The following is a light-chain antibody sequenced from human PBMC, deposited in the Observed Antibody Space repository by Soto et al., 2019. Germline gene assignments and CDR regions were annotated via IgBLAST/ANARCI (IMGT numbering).Light chain of an antibody. J-gene: IGKJ1*01. CDR2: GAS. V-gene: IGKV3-20*01. Sequence: EILFTQSPGTLSLSPGERATLSCRASQSVSSSYLAWYQQKPGQAPRLLIYGASSTATGIPDRFSGSGSGTDFTLTIRGLEPEDFAVYYCQQYGSSGTFGQGTKVDIK. CDR3: QQYGSSGT. CDR1: QSVSSSY.